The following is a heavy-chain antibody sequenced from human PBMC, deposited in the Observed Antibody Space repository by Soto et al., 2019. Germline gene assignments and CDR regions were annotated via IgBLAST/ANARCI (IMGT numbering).Heavy chain of an antibody. CDR3: ARDRAVAGKLGYYYYYGMDV. V-gene: IGHV4-30-4*01. CDR1: GGSISSGDYY. D-gene: IGHD6-19*01. J-gene: IGHJ6*02. CDR2: IYYSGST. Sequence: SETLSLTCTVSGGSISSGDYYWSWIRQPPGKGLEWIGYIYYSGSTYYNPSLKSRVTISVDTSKNQFSLKLSSVTAADTAVYYCARDRAVAGKLGYYYYYGMDVWRQGTTVTVSS.